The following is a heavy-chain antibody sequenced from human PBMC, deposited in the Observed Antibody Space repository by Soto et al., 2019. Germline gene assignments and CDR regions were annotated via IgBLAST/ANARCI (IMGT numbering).Heavy chain of an antibody. D-gene: IGHD4-17*01. J-gene: IGHJ4*02. CDR3: AKGQHYGGKGDYFDY. V-gene: IGHV3-23*01. Sequence: GGSLRLSCAASGFTFSSYAMSWVRQAPGKGLEWVSAISGSGGSTYYADSVKGRFTISRDNSKNTLYLQMNSLRAEDTAVYYCAKGQHYGGKGDYFDYWGQGTLVTVSS. CDR1: GFTFSSYA. CDR2: ISGSGGST.